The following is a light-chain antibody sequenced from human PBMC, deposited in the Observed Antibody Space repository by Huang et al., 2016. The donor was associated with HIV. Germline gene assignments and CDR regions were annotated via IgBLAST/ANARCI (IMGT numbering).Light chain of an antibody. CDR3: QQYYSSPQT. V-gene: IGKV4-1*01. CDR1: QSVYASSTSKNY. J-gene: IGKJ1*01. CDR2: LAS. Sequence: DIIMSQSPDSLTVSLGERATLNCRSSQSVYASSTSKNYMAWFQQKPGQPPRLLLFLASSREVGVPDRFSGSGSGTHFTLTIANLQPEDAAIYYCQQYYSSPQTFGQGTRV.